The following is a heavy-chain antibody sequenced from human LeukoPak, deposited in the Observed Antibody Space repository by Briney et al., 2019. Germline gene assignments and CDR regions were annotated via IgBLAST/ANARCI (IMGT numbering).Heavy chain of an antibody. J-gene: IGHJ3*02. Sequence: SETLSLTCTVSGGSISSYYWSWIRQPPGKGLEWIGYIYYSGSTNYNPSLKSRVTISVDTPKNQFTLKLSSVAAADSAVYYCARKGGWYAAFDIWGQGTMVTVSS. CDR3: ARKGGWYAAFDI. D-gene: IGHD6-19*01. V-gene: IGHV4-59*01. CDR2: IYYSGST. CDR1: GGSISSYY.